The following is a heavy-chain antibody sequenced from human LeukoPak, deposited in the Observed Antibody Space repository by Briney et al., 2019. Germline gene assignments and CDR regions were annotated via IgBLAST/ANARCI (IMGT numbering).Heavy chain of an antibody. Sequence: PGGSLRLSWAASGFTFSSYGMHWVRQAPGKGLEWVAVIWYDGSNKYYADSVKGRFTISRDNAKNSLYLQMNSLRAEDTAVYYCARDHAVSRGYSYGYGYWGQGTLVTVSS. V-gene: IGHV3-33*01. D-gene: IGHD5-18*01. CDR2: IWYDGSNK. CDR1: GFTFSSYG. CDR3: ARDHAVSRGYSYGYGY. J-gene: IGHJ4*02.